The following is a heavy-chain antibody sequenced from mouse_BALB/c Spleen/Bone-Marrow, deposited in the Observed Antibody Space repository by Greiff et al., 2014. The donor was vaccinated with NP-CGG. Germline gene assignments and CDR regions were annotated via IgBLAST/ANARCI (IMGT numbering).Heavy chain of an antibody. Sequence: EVQLQQSGAELVKPGASVKLSCTASGFNIKDTYMHWVKQRPEQGLEWIGRIDPANGNTKYDPKFQGKATITADTSSNTAYLQRSSLTSEDTAVYYGARYYYGSSDIDYWGQGTSLTVSS. CDR3: ARYYYGSSDIDY. V-gene: IGHV14-3*02. J-gene: IGHJ2*02. D-gene: IGHD1-1*01. CDR2: IDPANGNT. CDR1: GFNIKDTY.